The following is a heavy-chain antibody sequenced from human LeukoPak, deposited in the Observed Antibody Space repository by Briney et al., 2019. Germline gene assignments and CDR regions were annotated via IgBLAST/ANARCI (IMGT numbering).Heavy chain of an antibody. CDR1: GGSINSYY. D-gene: IGHD6-25*01. Sequence: KPSETLSLTCAVSGGSINSYYWGWIRQPPGKGLECIGYISYSGSTNYNPSHKSRVTMSVDTSKNQFSLNVNSVTAADTAVYYCARRRGGFSGGSFDYWGQGILVTVPS. CDR2: ISYSGST. CDR3: ARRRGGFSGGSFDY. J-gene: IGHJ4*02. V-gene: IGHV4-59*08.